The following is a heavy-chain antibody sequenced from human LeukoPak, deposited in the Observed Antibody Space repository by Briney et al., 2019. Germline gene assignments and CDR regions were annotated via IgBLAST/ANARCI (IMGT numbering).Heavy chain of an antibody. CDR3: ASHDSEGGINWFDP. J-gene: IGHJ5*02. V-gene: IGHV4-39*01. D-gene: IGHD6-13*01. Sequence: SETLSLTCTVSRGSISSSIYYWGWLPPPPGKGLEWIATIQSNGSTYYNPSLKSRVTISADTSKNQSSLQLYSVTAAATAVYYCASHDSEGGINWFDPWGQGTLVTVSS. CDR1: RGSISSSIYY. CDR2: IQSNGST.